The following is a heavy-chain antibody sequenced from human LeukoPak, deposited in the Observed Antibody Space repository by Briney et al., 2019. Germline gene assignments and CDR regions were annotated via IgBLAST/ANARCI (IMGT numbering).Heavy chain of an antibody. CDR1: GGSISSYY. D-gene: IGHD3-9*01. Sequence: SETLSLTCTVSGGSISSYYWSWIRQPPGKGLQRLGNIYYSGSTNYNPSLKSRVTISVDTSKNQFSLKLSSVTAADTAVYYCATAYYDILTGHMQIFDYWGQGTLVTVSS. V-gene: IGHV4-59*08. CDR2: IYYSGST. J-gene: IGHJ4*02. CDR3: ATAYYDILTGHMQIFDY.